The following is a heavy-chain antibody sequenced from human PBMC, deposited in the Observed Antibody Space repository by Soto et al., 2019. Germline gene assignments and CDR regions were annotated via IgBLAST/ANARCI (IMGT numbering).Heavy chain of an antibody. Sequence: GGSLRLSCAASGFTFSSYWMSWVRQAPGKGLEWVANIKQDGSEKYYVDSVKGRFTISRDNAKNSLYLQMNSLRAEDTAVYYCARDTYSEHRRSLYYYYYYMDVWGKGTTVTVSS. CDR1: GFTFSSYW. J-gene: IGHJ6*03. CDR3: ARDTYSEHRRSLYYYYYYMDV. CDR2: IKQDGSEK. V-gene: IGHV3-7*01. D-gene: IGHD1-26*01.